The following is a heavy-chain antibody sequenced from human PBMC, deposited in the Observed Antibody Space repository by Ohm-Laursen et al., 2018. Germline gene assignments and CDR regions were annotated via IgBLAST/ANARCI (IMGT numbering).Heavy chain of an antibody. J-gene: IGHJ4*02. CDR2: ISSSGSTI. CDR1: GFTVSSEY. CDR3: ARELAVADSFDY. Sequence: SLRLSCSASGFTVSSEYMSWIRQAPGKGLEWVSYISSSGSTIYYADSVKGRFTISRDNAKNSLYLQMNSLRAEDTTVYYCARELAVADSFDYWGQGTLVTVSS. V-gene: IGHV3-11*01. D-gene: IGHD6-19*01.